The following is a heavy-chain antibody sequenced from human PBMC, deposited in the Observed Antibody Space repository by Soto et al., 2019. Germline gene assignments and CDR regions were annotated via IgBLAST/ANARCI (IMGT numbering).Heavy chain of an antibody. CDR1: GFTFSRYA. CDR3: AKDSISSDGDYYLYYFDS. V-gene: IGHV3-23*01. CDR2: ISGSGGST. Sequence: PGGSLRLSCAASGFTFSRYAVSWVRQAPGKGLEWVSAISGSGGSTYFRDTVRGRFTISRDNSKNTLYLQMDSLRAEDTAVYYCAKDSISSDGDYYLYYFDSWGQGTLVTVSS. J-gene: IGHJ4*02. D-gene: IGHD2-21*01.